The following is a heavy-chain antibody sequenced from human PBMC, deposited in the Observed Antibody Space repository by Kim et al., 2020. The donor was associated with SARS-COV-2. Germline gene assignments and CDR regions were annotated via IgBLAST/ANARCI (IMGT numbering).Heavy chain of an antibody. CDR3: AKDPKGLSGYIY. D-gene: IGHD3-3*01. V-gene: IGHV3-23*01. J-gene: IGHJ4*02. Sequence: YYADSVKGRFTISRDNSKNTLYLQMNSLRAEDTAVYYCAKDPKGLSGYIYWGQGTLVTVSS.